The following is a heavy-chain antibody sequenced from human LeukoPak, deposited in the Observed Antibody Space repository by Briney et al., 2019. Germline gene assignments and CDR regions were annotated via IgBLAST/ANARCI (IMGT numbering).Heavy chain of an antibody. CDR2: ISWNSGSI. V-gene: IGHV3-9*01. J-gene: IGHJ4*02. CDR3: AKGKYNWNFFYYFDY. D-gene: IGHD1-7*01. CDR1: GFTFDDYA. Sequence: GGSLRLSCAASGFTFDDYAMHWVRQAPGKGLEWVSGISWNSGSIGYADSVKGGFTISRDNAKNSLYLQMNSLRAEDTALYYCAKGKYNWNFFYYFDYWGQGTLVTVSS.